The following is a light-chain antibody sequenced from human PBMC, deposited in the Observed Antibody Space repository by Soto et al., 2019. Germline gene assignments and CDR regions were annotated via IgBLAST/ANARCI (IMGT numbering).Light chain of an antibody. Sequence: DIQMTQSPSTLSASVGDRVTITCRATQSISNSLAWYQQKPGKAPKLLIYKAAILESGVPSRFSGSGSGTEFTLTITSLQPVDFATYYCQQYSSFWPFGQGTKVEIK. CDR3: QQYSSFWP. CDR1: QSISNS. V-gene: IGKV1-5*03. J-gene: IGKJ1*01. CDR2: KAA.